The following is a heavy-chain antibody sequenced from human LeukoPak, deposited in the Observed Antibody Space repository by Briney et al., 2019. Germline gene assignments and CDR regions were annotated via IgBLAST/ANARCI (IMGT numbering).Heavy chain of an antibody. J-gene: IGHJ4*02. CDR1: GFTFADYG. D-gene: IGHD4-17*01. Sequence: GGSLRLSCALSGFTFADYGISWDRPAPGRGLEWVSGINWNGGSTAYAASVQDRCTITRDNAKTSLYLKMNSLRAEDTALYYCARDKADLDYGDEEWGQGTLVTVSS. CDR3: ARDKADLDYGDEE. V-gene: IGHV3-20*04. CDR2: INWNGGST.